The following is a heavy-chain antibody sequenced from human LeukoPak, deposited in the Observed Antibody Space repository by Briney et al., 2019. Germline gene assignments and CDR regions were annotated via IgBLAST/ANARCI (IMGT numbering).Heavy chain of an antibody. V-gene: IGHV4-34*01. Sequence: PSETLSLTCAVYGGSFSGYYWSWIRQPPGKGLEWIGEINHSGSTNYNPPLKSRVTISVDTSKNQFSLKLSSVTAADTAVYYCASLGGSYYYDSSGYYGLGLQNDYWGQGTLVTVSS. J-gene: IGHJ4*02. D-gene: IGHD3-22*01. CDR3: ASLGGSYYYDSSGYYGLGLQNDY. CDR1: GGSFSGYY. CDR2: INHSGST.